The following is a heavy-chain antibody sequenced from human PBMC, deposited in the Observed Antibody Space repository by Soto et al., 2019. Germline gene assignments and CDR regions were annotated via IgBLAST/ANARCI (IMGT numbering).Heavy chain of an antibody. CDR3: ARHDYSTPYYYYYMDV. V-gene: IGHV4-59*08. CDR2: IYYSGST. Sequence: SETLSLTCTVSGGSISSYYWSWIRQPPGKGLEWIGYIYYSGSTNYNPSLKSRVTISVDTSKNQFSLKPSSVTAADTAVYYCARHDYSTPYYYYYMDVWGKGTTVTVSS. D-gene: IGHD4-4*01. CDR1: GGSISSYY. J-gene: IGHJ6*03.